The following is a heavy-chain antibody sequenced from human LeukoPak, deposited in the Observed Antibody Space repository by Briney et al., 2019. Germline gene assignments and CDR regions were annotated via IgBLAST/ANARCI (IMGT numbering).Heavy chain of an antibody. J-gene: IGHJ4*02. CDR3: AKASYDSSGYFDY. CDR1: GFTFDDYT. D-gene: IGHD3-22*01. CDR2: INWEGGST. V-gene: IGHV3-43*01. Sequence: GGSLRLSCAASGFTFDDYTMHWVRQAPGKGLEWVSLINWEGGSTYYADSVKGRFTISRDNSKNSLFLQMKSLRTEDTALYYCAKASYDSSGYFDYWGQGTLVTVSS.